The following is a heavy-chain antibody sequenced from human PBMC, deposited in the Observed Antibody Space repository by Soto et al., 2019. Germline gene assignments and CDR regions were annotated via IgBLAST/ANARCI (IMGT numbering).Heavy chain of an antibody. J-gene: IGHJ4*02. CDR2: ISGSGGST. Sequence: QSGGSLRLSCAASGFTFSSYAMSWVRQAPGKGLEWVSSISGSGGSTYYADSVKGRFTISRDNSKNTLYLQMNSLRAEDTAVYYCAKDGTDPLLAGYYKGGVHYFDYWGQGTLVTVSS. CDR1: GFTFSSYA. V-gene: IGHV3-23*01. CDR3: AKDGTDPLLAGYYKGGVHYFDY. D-gene: IGHD3-9*01.